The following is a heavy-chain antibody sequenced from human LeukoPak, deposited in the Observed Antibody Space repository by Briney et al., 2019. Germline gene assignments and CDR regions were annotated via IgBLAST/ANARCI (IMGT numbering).Heavy chain of an antibody. J-gene: IGHJ4*02. CDR2: IYYSGST. CDR1: GGSISSYY. Sequence: SETLSLTCTVSGGSISSYYWSWIRQPPGKGLGWIGYIYYSGSTDYNPSLKSRVTISVDTSKNQFSLKLSSVTAADTAVYYCARGGNSYGIYYFDYWGQGTLVTVSS. D-gene: IGHD5-18*01. CDR3: ARGGNSYGIYYFDY. V-gene: IGHV4-59*01.